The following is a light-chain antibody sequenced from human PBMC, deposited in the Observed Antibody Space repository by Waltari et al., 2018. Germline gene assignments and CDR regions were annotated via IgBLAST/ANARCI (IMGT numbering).Light chain of an antibody. Sequence: QSVLTQPPSVSAAPGQKVTISCSGSSSNIGNYFVSWYHQLPGATPKLLIYDNGKRASGISYRFTVCQYRTSASLDITGLQIGDEGGYYCATWDNSLSSVVFGGGTKLTVL. CDR2: DNG. V-gene: IGLV1-51*01. CDR1: SSNIGNYF. J-gene: IGLJ2*01. CDR3: ATWDNSLSSVV.